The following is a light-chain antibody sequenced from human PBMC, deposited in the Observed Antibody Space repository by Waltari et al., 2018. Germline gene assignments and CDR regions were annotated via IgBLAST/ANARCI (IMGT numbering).Light chain of an antibody. CDR3: QKYGTLPAT. J-gene: IGKJ1*01. Sequence: EVMLTQSPGTLSLSPGERATLSCRASQSVSRTLAWYQQKPGQAPRLLIYDASRRATGIPDRFSGSGSGTDFSLTISRLEPEDFAVYYCQKYGTLPATFGQGTKVEI. CDR1: QSVSRT. CDR2: DAS. V-gene: IGKV3-20*01.